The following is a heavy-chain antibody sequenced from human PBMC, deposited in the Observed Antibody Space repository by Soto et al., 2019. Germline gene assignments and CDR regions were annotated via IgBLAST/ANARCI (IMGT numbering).Heavy chain of an antibody. CDR3: VRVGVGIGNHFDS. V-gene: IGHV4-59*12. J-gene: IGHJ4*02. CDR1: TGSISGFY. CDR2: IHYSGRT. D-gene: IGHD1-26*01. Sequence: SDTLSRTCSVSTGSISGFYWTWIRQPPGKILEWIGYIHYSGRTDYNPSLTSRATMSVDTSTNQFSLNLKSITAADTAVYYCVRVGVGIGNHFDSWGRGTLVTVSS.